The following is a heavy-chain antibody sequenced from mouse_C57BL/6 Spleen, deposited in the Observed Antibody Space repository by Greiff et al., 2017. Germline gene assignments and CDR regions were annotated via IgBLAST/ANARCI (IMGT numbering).Heavy chain of an antibody. D-gene: IGHD1-1*01. CDR1: GYTFTSYW. J-gene: IGHJ2*01. CDR3: ARGKTITTVVRGPDY. CDR2: IYPGSGST. V-gene: IGHV1-55*01. Sequence: QVQLQQSGAELVKPGASVKMSCKASGYTFTSYWITWVKQRPGQGLEWIGDIYPGSGSTNYNEKFKSKATLTVDTSSSTAYMQLSSLTSEDSAVYYCARGKTITTVVRGPDYWGQGTTLTVSS.